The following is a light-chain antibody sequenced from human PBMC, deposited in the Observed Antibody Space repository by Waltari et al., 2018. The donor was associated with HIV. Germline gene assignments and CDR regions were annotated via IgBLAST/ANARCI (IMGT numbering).Light chain of an antibody. CDR3: AAWDDSLNGPV. CDR2: SNN. Sequence: QSVLPQPPSASGTPGQRVTISCSGSSSTIGSNTVNCYQQLPGTAPKLLIYSNNQRPSGVPDRFSGSKSGTSASLAISGLQSEDEADYYCAAWDDSLNGPVFGGGTKLTVL. V-gene: IGLV1-44*01. J-gene: IGLJ3*02. CDR1: SSTIGSNT.